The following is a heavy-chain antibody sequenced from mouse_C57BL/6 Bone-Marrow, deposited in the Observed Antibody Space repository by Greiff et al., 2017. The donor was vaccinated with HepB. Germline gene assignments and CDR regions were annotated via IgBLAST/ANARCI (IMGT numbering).Heavy chain of an antibody. J-gene: IGHJ4*01. V-gene: IGHV10-3*01. CDR3: VRDYYGSSRAGYAMDY. D-gene: IGHD1-1*01. Sequence: GGGLVQPTGSLKLSCAASGFTFNTYAMHWVRQAPGKGLEWVARIRSKSSNYATYYADSVKDRFTISRDDSQSMLYLQMNNLKTEDTAMYYCVRDYYGSSRAGYAMDYWGQGTSVTVSS. CDR2: IRSKSSNYAT. CDR1: GFTFNTYA.